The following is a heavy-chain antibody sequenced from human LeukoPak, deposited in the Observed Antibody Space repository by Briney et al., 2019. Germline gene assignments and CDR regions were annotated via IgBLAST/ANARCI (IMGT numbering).Heavy chain of an antibody. CDR1: GFTFSSYA. J-gene: IGHJ3*02. Sequence: GGSLRLSCAASGFTFSSYAMSWVRQAPGKGLEWVSAISGSGGSTYYADSVKGRFTISRDNSKNTLYLQMNSLRAEDTAVYYCAKDRCRGGSCYSHDAFDIWGQGTMVTVSS. CDR2: ISGSGGST. CDR3: AKDRCRGGSCYSHDAFDI. V-gene: IGHV3-23*01. D-gene: IGHD2-15*01.